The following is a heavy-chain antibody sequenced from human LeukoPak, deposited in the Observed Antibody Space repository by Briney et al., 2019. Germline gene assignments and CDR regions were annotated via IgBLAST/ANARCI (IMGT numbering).Heavy chain of an antibody. D-gene: IGHD3-22*01. CDR2: IKQDGSEK. J-gene: IGHJ4*02. CDR3: ARDLTSYDSSGPSYFDY. Sequence: PGGSLRLSCAASGFTFSSYWMSWVRQAPGKGLEWVANIKQDGSEKYYVDSVKGRFTVSRDNAKNSLYLQMNSLRAEDTAIYYCARDLTSYDSSGPSYFDYWGQGTLVTVSS. CDR1: GFTFSSYW. V-gene: IGHV3-7*01.